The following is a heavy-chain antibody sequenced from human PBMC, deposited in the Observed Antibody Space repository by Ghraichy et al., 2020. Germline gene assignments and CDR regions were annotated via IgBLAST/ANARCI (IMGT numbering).Heavy chain of an antibody. J-gene: IGHJ4*02. CDR2: ISGSGGST. D-gene: IGHD6-19*01. CDR3: AKGYSSGWYSGYYFDY. CDR1: GFTFSTYA. Sequence: GESLNISCAASGFTFSTYAMSWVRQAPGKGLEWVSGISGSGGSTYYADSVKGRFTISRDNSKNTLYLQMNSLRAEDTAVYYCAKGYSSGWYSGYYFDYWGQGTLVTVSS. V-gene: IGHV3-23*01.